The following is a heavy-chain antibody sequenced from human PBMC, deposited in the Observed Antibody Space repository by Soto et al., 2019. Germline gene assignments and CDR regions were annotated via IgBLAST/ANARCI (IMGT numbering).Heavy chain of an antibody. CDR3: VRPPGSGTLFAN. Sequence: GGSLRLSCAASGFTFSSYAMSWVRQAPGKGLEWVSAISGSGGSTYYADSVKGRVTISADKSVNTAYLQWSSLRASDTAIYYCVRPPGSGTLFANWGQGTPVTVSS. CDR2: ISGSGGST. J-gene: IGHJ4*02. CDR1: GFTFSSYA. D-gene: IGHD2-15*01. V-gene: IGHV3-23*01.